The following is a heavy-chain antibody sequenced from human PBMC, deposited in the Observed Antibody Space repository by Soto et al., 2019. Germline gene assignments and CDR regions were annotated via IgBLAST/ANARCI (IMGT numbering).Heavy chain of an antibody. CDR2: ISAYNGNT. J-gene: IGHJ4*02. CDR1: GYTFTSYG. Sequence: ASVKVSCKASGYTFTSYGISWVRQAPGQGLEWMRWISAYNGNTNYAQKLQGRVTMTTDTSTSTAYMELRSLRSDDTAVYYCARDRLDIVVVTAEIDYWGQGTLVTVSS. CDR3: ARDRLDIVVVTAEIDY. D-gene: IGHD2-21*02. V-gene: IGHV1-18*01.